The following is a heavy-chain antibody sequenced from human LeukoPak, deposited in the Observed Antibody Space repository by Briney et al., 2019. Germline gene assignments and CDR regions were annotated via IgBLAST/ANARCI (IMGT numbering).Heavy chain of an antibody. D-gene: IGHD5-24*01. CDR3: AMGYTIMTI. Sequence: GGSLRLSCDASGFTFSSYEMNWVRQAPGKGLEWLSYISSSGNTRYYADSVKGRFAISRDNSKNSLYLQMNSLRAEDTAVYYCAMGYTIMTIGGQGTLVTVSS. CDR2: ISSSGNTR. V-gene: IGHV3-48*03. J-gene: IGHJ4*02. CDR1: GFTFSSYE.